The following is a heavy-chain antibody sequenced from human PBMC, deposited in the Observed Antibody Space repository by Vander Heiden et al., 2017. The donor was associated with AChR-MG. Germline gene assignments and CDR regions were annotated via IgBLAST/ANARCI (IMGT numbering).Heavy chain of an antibody. Sequence: QVQLVQSGAEVKKPGASVQVSCKASGYTFPSFYIPWVRQAPGQGLEWMGIINPSGGSTSYAQKFQGRVTVTTETSTGTVYMQLSSLTSEDTAVYYCAGEEKVDFFNDYPTYWGQGSLVTVSS. CDR1: GYTFPSFY. CDR2: INPSGGST. CDR3: AGEEKVDFFNDYPTY. D-gene: IGHD3-16*01. V-gene: IGHV1-46*01. J-gene: IGHJ4*02.